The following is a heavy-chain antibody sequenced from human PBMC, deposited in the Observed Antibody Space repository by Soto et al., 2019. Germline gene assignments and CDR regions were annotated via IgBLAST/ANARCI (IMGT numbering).Heavy chain of an antibody. Sequence: SETLSLTCTVSGFSISSYYWSWIRQPPGKGLEWIGYIYYSGSTNYNPSLKSRVTISVDTSKNQFSLKLSSVTAADTAVYYCARSTEWVNWFDPWGQGTLVTVSS. CDR2: IYYSGST. CDR1: GFSISSYY. D-gene: IGHD1-26*01. V-gene: IGHV4-59*01. CDR3: ARSTEWVNWFDP. J-gene: IGHJ5*02.